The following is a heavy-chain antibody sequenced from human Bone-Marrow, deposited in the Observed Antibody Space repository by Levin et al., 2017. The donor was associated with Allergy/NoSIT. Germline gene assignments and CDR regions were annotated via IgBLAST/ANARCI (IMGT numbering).Heavy chain of an antibody. CDR1: AFTVSNYA. V-gene: IGHV3-23*01. D-gene: IGHD3-3*01. CDR2: ITASDDT. Sequence: ETLSLTCAASAFTVSNYAMRWVRQAPGKGLEWVSTITASDDTHYADSVKGRFTISRDYSKNTLYLQMDSLRAEDTALYYCARRDTMSYGMDVWGQGTTVTV. J-gene: IGHJ6*02. CDR3: ARRDTMSYGMDV.